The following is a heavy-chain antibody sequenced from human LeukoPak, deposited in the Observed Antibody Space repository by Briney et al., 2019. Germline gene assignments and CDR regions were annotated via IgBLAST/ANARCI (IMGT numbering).Heavy chain of an antibody. CDR3: AKDGTTTGWYHFDY. D-gene: IGHD6-19*01. CDR2: ISGSAGST. V-gene: IGHV3-23*01. Sequence: PGGSLRLSCAASGFTFNCYAMSWVRQAPGKGLEWVSSISGSAGSTYYADSVKGRFTISRDNFKNTLYLQMNSLRAEDTAVYYCAKDGTTTGWYHFDYWGQGTLVTVSS. CDR1: GFTFNCYA. J-gene: IGHJ4*02.